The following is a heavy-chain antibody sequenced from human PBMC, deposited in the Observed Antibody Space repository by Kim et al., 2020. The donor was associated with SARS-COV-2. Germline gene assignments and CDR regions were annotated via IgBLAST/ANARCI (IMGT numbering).Heavy chain of an antibody. CDR3: ARGRDQRATYYYYYGMDV. V-gene: IGHV3-21*01. Sequence: GGSLRLSCAASGFTFSSYSMNWVRQAPGKGLEWVSSISSSSSYIYYADSVKGRFTISRDNAKNSLYLQMNSLRAEDTAVYYCARGRDQRATYYYYYGMDVWGQGTTVTVSS. J-gene: IGHJ6*02. CDR2: ISSSSSYI. CDR1: GFTFSSYS. D-gene: IGHD1-26*01.